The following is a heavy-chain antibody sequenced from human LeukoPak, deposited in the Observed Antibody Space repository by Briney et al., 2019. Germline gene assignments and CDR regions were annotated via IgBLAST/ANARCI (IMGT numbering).Heavy chain of an antibody. CDR3: AKDFPYLPYSSGLGTFDY. J-gene: IGHJ4*02. CDR1: GFTFSSHS. D-gene: IGHD6-19*01. Sequence: GGSLRLSCAASGFTFSSHSMNWVRQAPGKGLEWVSYISSSSTTIYYADSVKGRFTISRDNAKNSLYLQMNSLRAEDTAVYYCAKDFPYLPYSSGLGTFDYWGQGTLVTVSS. CDR2: ISSSSTTI. V-gene: IGHV3-48*04.